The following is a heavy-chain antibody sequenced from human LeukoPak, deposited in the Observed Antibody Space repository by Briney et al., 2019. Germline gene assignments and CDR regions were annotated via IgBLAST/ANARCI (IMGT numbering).Heavy chain of an antibody. CDR2: ISGSGGST. CDR3: AKDTYYDSSGYYYDDAFDI. J-gene: IGHJ3*02. Sequence: PGGSLRLSCAASGFTFSSYAMSWVRQAPGKGLEWVSAISGSGGSTYYADSVKGRFTISRDNSKNTLYLQMNSLRAEDTAVYYCAKDTYYDSSGYYYDDAFDIWGQGTMVTVSS. CDR1: GFTFSSYA. D-gene: IGHD3-22*01. V-gene: IGHV3-23*01.